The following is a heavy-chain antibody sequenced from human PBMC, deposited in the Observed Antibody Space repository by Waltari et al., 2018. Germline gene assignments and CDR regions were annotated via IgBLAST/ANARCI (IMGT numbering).Heavy chain of an antibody. CDR3: TRVSAAFYILFY. Sequence: QVQLVQSGAEVKKPGASVKVSCKASGYRFTDFDFNWVRQAPGQGLGWLGWMSPSSGRRGYAQKFQGRVTMTTNTSISTAYMELSSLRSEDTAVYYCTRVSAAFYILFYWGQGTLVTVSS. D-gene: IGHD3-3*02. V-gene: IGHV1-8*02. CDR1: GYRFTDFD. J-gene: IGHJ4*02. CDR2: MSPSSGRR.